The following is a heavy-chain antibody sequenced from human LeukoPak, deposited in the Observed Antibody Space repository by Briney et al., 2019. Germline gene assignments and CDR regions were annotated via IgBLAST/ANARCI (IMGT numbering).Heavy chain of an antibody. V-gene: IGHV3-7*01. J-gene: IGHJ4*02. CDR3: ARDGGWGWYY. CDR2: IKEDGSQK. D-gene: IGHD6-19*01. Sequence: PGGSLRLSCAASGFTYSNHWMSWVRQAPGKGLEGVGNIKEDGSQKYYAGSVKGRFTLSRDNAKHSLYLQMNSLRVEVTAVYYCARDGGWGWYYWGQGTLVTVSS. CDR1: GFTYSNHW.